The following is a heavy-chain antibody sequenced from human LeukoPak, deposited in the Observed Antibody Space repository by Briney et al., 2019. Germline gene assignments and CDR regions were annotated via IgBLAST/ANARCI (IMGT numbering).Heavy chain of an antibody. Sequence: GGSLRLSCAASGFAVSSNYMSWVRQAPGKGLEWVANIKPDGSEKYYVDSVKGRFTISRDNAKNSLYLQMNSLRAEDTAVYYCARDQTPFVWGQGTLVTVSS. CDR2: IKPDGSEK. CDR3: ARDQTPFV. CDR1: GFAVSSNY. V-gene: IGHV3-7*01. J-gene: IGHJ4*02.